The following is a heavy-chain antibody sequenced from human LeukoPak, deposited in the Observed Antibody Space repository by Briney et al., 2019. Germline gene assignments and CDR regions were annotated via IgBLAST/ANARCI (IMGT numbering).Heavy chain of an antibody. CDR2: IYPGDSDT. CDR3: ARQNREYSSDTPLDY. J-gene: IGHJ4*02. V-gene: IGHV5-51*01. Sequence: GESLKISCEGSGYSFTTYWIAWVRQMPGKGLEWMGIIYPGDSDTRYSPSFQGQVTISAVKSISTAYLQWSSLQASDTAMYYCARQNREYSSDTPLDYWGQGTLVTVSS. D-gene: IGHD3-22*01. CDR1: GYSFTTYW.